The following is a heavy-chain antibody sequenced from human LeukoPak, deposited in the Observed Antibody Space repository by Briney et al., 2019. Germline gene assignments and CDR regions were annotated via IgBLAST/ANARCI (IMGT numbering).Heavy chain of an antibody. CDR3: AREDYGDSPWDY. V-gene: IGHV1-8*02. Sequence: ASVKVSCKASGGTLSTYTINWVRQATGQGLEWMGWMNPNSGNTGYAQKFQGRVTMTRNTSISTAYMELSSLRSEDTAVYYCAREDYGDSPWDYWGQGTLVTVSS. D-gene: IGHD4-17*01. CDR1: GGTLSTYT. CDR2: MNPNSGNT. J-gene: IGHJ4*02.